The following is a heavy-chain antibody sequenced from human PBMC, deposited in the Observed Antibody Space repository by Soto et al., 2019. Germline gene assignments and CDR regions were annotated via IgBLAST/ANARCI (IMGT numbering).Heavy chain of an antibody. Sequence: SVKVSCKASGFTFTSSAVQWVRQARGQRLEWIGWIVVGSGNTKYAQKFQERVTITRDMSTSTAYMELSRLRSDDTAVYYCARDRRYCSSTSCPYYYGMDVWGQGTTVTVSS. V-gene: IGHV1-58*01. CDR1: GFTFTSSA. CDR3: ARDRRYCSSTSCPYYYGMDV. D-gene: IGHD2-2*01. J-gene: IGHJ6*02. CDR2: IVVGSGNT.